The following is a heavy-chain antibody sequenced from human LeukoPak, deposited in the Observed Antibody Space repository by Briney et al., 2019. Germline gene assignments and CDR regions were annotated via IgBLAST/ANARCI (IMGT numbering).Heavy chain of an antibody. CDR2: IYHSGST. J-gene: IGHJ6*03. CDR1: GYSISSGYY. CDR3: ARVSWASYYMDV. D-gene: IGHD1-14*01. V-gene: IGHV4-38-2*02. Sequence: SETLSLTCTVSGYSISSGYYWGWIRQPPGKGLEWIGSIYHSGSTYYNPSLKSRVTISVDTSKNQFSLKLSSVTAADTAVYYYARVSWASYYMDVWGKGTTVTVSS.